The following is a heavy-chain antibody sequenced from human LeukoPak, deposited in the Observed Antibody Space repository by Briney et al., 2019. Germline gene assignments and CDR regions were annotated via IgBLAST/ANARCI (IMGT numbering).Heavy chain of an antibody. V-gene: IGHV4-39*01. CDR2: ISYSGT. CDR3: ARRTSNPVGAIDY. J-gene: IGHJ4*02. D-gene: IGHD1-26*01. CDR1: GGSISISNYY. Sequence: ASETLSLTRTVSGGSISISNYYWGWIRQPPGRGLEWIGSISYSGTYYNPSLKSRLTISVDTSKNHFSLNLRSVTAADTAVYYCARRTSNPVGAIDYWGQGTLVTVSS.